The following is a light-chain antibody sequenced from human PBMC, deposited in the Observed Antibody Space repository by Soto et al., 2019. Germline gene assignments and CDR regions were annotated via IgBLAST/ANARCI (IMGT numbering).Light chain of an antibody. CDR2: DAS. Sequence: EIVFTQSPGPLSLSPGERATLSCRASQSVRSSYLAWYQQKPGQAPRLLIYDASNRATGIPVRFSGSGSGTDFTLTISSLEPEDFGLYYCQQRSDWFTFGQGTRLEIK. CDR1: QSVRSSY. CDR3: QQRSDWFT. J-gene: IGKJ5*01. V-gene: IGKV3D-20*02.